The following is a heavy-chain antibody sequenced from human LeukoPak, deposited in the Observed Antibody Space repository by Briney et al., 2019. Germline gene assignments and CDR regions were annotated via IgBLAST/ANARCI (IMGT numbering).Heavy chain of an antibody. CDR1: GYSFTSYG. Sequence: ASAKVSCKASGYSFTSYGIHWVRQAPGQGLEWMGIINPSGGSTTYAQNFQGRVTMTGDTSTGAVYMELSSLRSEDTAVYYCARDYYDSSGYYHGGHWGQGTLVTVSS. V-gene: IGHV1-46*01. CDR2: INPSGGST. CDR3: ARDYYDSSGYYHGGH. D-gene: IGHD3-22*01. J-gene: IGHJ4*02.